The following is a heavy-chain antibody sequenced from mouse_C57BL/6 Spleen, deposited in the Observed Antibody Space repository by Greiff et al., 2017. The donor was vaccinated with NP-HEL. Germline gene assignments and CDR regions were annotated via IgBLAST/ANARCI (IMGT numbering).Heavy chain of an antibody. J-gene: IGHJ4*01. CDR2: IDPSDSYT. Sequence: QVQLQQPGAELVKPGASVKLSCKASGYTFTSYWMQWVKQRPGQGLEWIGEIDPSDSYTNYNQKFKGKATLTVDPSSSTAYMQLSSLTSEDSAVYYCSGGVYAMDYWGQGTSVTVSS. V-gene: IGHV1-50*01. D-gene: IGHD3-1*01. CDR1: GYTFTSYW. CDR3: SGGVYAMDY.